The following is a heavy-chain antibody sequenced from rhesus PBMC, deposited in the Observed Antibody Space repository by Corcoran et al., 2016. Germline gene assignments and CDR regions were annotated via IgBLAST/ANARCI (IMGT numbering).Heavy chain of an antibody. J-gene: IGHJ6*01. D-gene: IGHD1-26*01. V-gene: IGHV4-127*01. CDR3: ASGLNYGAPNFGLDS. CDR1: GDSIISGYA. CDR2: IGG. Sequence: QVRLKESGPGLVKPSETLSLTCTVSGDSIISGYAWSWIRQPPGKGLEWIGYIGGYYNPPLKSRVTTSKDTSKNQFSLNLTSVTAADTAVYYCASGLNYGAPNFGLDSWGQGVVVTVSS.